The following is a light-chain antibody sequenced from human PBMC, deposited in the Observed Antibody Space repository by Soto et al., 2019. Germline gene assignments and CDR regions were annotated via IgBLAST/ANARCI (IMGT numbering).Light chain of an antibody. J-gene: IGKJ1*01. CDR3: NQYNRYWM. Sequence: DIQVTQSPSTLSASIGDRVTITCRASQRISTRLAWFQQKPGRAPKLLIYQASSLESGVPSRFSGSGSGTQFALTISSLQPEDFATFYCNQYNRYWMFVQGNKVEIK. CDR2: QAS. V-gene: IGKV1-5*03. CDR1: QRISTR.